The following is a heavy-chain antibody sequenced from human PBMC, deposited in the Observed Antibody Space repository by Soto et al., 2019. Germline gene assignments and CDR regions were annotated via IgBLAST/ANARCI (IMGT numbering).Heavy chain of an antibody. V-gene: IGHV3-23*01. Sequence: EVQLLESGGGFVQPGGSLRLSCAASGFTFSDYAMSWVRQAPGKGLEWVSTITGSGGGTYYANSVKGRFTVSRDNSKNTLYLQMNSLRAEDTAMYYCSKHYGSTNRYFFDYWGQGTLGTVSS. CDR1: GFTFSDYA. J-gene: IGHJ4*02. CDR2: ITGSGGGT. CDR3: SKHYGSTNRYFFDY. D-gene: IGHD6-13*01.